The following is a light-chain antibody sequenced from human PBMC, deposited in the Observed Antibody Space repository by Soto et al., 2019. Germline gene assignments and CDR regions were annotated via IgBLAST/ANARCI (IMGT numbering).Light chain of an antibody. CDR1: QSFLYSSNNKNY. CDR3: QQYYSTPLT. V-gene: IGKV4-1*01. J-gene: IGKJ4*01. CDR2: WAS. Sequence: DVGMTQSPDSLAVSLSERATINCKSSQSFLYSSNNKNYLAWYQQKPGQPPKLLIYWASTRESGVPDRFSGSGSGTDFTLTISSLQAEDVAVYYCQQYYSTPLTFGGGTKVDIK.